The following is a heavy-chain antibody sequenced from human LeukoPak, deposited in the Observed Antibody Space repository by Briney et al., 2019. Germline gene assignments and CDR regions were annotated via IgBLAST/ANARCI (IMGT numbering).Heavy chain of an antibody. Sequence: PGGSLRLSCAASGFTFSNYWMTWVRQAPGKGLEWVADIKQDGSEKLYVKSVRGRFTISRDNAKMSLFLQMNSLRAEDTAVYYCARDNGVVHGLYYMDVWGKGTTVTVS. CDR3: ARDNGVVHGLYYMDV. D-gene: IGHD3-3*01. CDR2: IKQDGSEK. V-gene: IGHV3-7*01. J-gene: IGHJ6*03. CDR1: GFTFSNYW.